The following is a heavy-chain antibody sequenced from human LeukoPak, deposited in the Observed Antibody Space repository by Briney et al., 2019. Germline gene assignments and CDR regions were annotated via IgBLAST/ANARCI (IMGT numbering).Heavy chain of an antibody. D-gene: IGHD3-10*01. V-gene: IGHV1-69*01. J-gene: IGHJ4*02. CDR2: IIPIFGTA. CDR3: AMWASGSYYITDY. Sequence: SVKVSCTASGGTFSSYAISWVRQAPGQGLEWMGGIIPIFGTANYAQKFQGRVTITADESTSTAYMELSSLRSEDTAVYYCAMWASGSYYITDYWGQGTLVTVSS. CDR1: GGTFSSYA.